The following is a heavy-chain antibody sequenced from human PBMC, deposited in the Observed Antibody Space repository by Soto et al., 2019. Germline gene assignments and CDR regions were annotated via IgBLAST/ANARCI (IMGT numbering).Heavy chain of an antibody. CDR2: ISAYNGNT. D-gene: IGHD6-13*01. V-gene: IGHV1-18*01. J-gene: IGHJ5*02. CDR3: ARDRKYSSSWYSDWFDP. Sequence: ASVKVSCKASGYTFTSYGISWVRQAPGQGLEWMGWISAYNGNTNYAQKLQGRVTMTTDTSTSTAYMELRSLRSDDTAVYYCARDRKYSSSWYSDWFDPWGQGTLVTVSS. CDR1: GYTFTSYG.